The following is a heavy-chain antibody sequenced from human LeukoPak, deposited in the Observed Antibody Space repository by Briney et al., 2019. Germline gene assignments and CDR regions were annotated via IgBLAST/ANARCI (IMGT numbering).Heavy chain of an antibody. CDR2: ISGSGGST. D-gene: IGHD1-26*01. V-gene: IGHV3-23*01. CDR1: GFTFSSYA. J-gene: IGHJ6*02. Sequence: GGSLRLSCAASGFTFSSYAMSWVRQAPGKGLEWVSAISGSGGSTYYADSVKGRFTISRDNSKNTLYLQMNSLRAEDTAVYYCARELSYSELRDYYYGMDVWGQGTTVTVSS. CDR3: ARELSYSELRDYYYGMDV.